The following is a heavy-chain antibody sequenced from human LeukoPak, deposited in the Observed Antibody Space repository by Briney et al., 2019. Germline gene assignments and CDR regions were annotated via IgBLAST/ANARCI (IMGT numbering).Heavy chain of an antibody. J-gene: IGHJ4*02. CDR3: ARVDFWTSYSTFDF. CDR1: GDSISSSSSY. D-gene: IGHD3/OR15-3a*01. V-gene: IGHV4-39*01. Sequence: SETLSLTCSVSGDSISSSSSYWGWIRQPPGVGLEWIGSIHHSGSTYFNPSLKSRATLSVDTSNNQFSLNVTSVTATDTAVYYCARVDFWTSYSTFDFWGQGTLVTVSS. CDR2: IHHSGST.